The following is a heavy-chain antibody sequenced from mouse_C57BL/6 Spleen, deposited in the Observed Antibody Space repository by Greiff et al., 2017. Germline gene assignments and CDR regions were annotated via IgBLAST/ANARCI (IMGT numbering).Heavy chain of an antibody. CDR1: GYAFSSSW. V-gene: IGHV1-82*01. D-gene: IGHD2-4*01. J-gene: IGHJ4*01. Sequence: QVPLKESGPELVKPGASVKISCTASGYAFSSSWMNWVKQRPGKGLEWIGRIYPGDGDTNYNGTIKGKATLTAEKSSSTAYMQLSSLTSEDSAIYLCAGHNYDYDKAMDYWGQGTSVTVSS. CDR2: IYPGDGDT. CDR3: AGHNYDYDKAMDY.